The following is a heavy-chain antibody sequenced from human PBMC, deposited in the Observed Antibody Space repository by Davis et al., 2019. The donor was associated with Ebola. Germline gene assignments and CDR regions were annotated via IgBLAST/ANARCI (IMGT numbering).Heavy chain of an antibody. D-gene: IGHD1-26*01. CDR1: GFVFSNYV. V-gene: IGHV3-7*01. J-gene: IGHJ4*02. Sequence: GGSLRLSCAASGFVFSNYVMSWVRQAPGKGLAWVANITQDGSEKYYVDSVKGRFTISRDNAKNSLYLQMNSLRAEDTAVYYCARVLPIVGAFGDWGQGTLVTVSS. CDR2: ITQDGSEK. CDR3: ARVLPIVGAFGD.